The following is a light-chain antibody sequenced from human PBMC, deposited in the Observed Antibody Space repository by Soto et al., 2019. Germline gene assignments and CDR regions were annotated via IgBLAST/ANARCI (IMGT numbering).Light chain of an antibody. Sequence: QSVLTQPPSASGTPGQRVTISCSGSSSNIGSNYVYWYQQLPGTAPKLLIYRNNQRPSGVPDRFSSSKSGTSASLAISGLRSEDEADYYCAAWDDSLSGRVFGTGTKVTVL. V-gene: IGLV1-47*01. CDR1: SSNIGSNY. CDR2: RNN. J-gene: IGLJ1*01. CDR3: AAWDDSLSGRV.